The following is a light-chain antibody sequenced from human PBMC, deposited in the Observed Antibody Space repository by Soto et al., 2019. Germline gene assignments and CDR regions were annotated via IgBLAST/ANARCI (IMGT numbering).Light chain of an antibody. Sequence: QMTQPPSILSASVIHRFTITFRASQSISSWLAWYQQKPGKAPNLLIYKASHLESGVPSRFSGSGSGTEFTLTISSLQTGDFATYYCQHYNRYPWTFGQGTKVDI. V-gene: IGKV1-5*03. J-gene: IGKJ1*01. CDR2: KAS. CDR1: QSISSW. CDR3: QHYNRYPWT.